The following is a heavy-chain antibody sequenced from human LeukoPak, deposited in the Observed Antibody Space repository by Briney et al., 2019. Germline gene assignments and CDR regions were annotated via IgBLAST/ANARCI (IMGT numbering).Heavy chain of an antibody. V-gene: IGHV1-69*05. J-gene: IGHJ4*02. CDR1: GGTLSDYV. CDR3: ARGVFDWYEEF. CDR2: ISPMSHKT. Sequence: SVKVSCKASGGTLSDYVISWVRQAPGQGLERMGGISPMSHKTNYAQKFQGRVTMTTDTSTSTAYLEVRSLRSDDTAVYYCARGVFDWYEEFWGQGTLVTVSS. D-gene: IGHD2-21*01.